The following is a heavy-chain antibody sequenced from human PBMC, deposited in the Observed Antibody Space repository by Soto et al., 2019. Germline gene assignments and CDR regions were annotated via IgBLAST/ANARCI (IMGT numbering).Heavy chain of an antibody. CDR3: ASLYYYGLAYYFDY. J-gene: IGHJ4*02. Sequence: QVQLVESGGGVVQPGKSLRLSCAASGFRFSNYAMHWVRHAPGKGLEWVASISFDEINKKYADSVKGRFTISRDNPKNTLFLQMNSLRTEDTAIYYCASLYYYGLAYYFDYWRQGSLVTVSS. D-gene: IGHD3-16*01. V-gene: IGHV3-30-3*01. CDR1: GFRFSNYA. CDR2: ISFDEINK.